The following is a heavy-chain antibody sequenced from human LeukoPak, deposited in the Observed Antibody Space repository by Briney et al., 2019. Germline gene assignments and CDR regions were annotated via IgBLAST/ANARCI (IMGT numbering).Heavy chain of an antibody. Sequence: GASVKVSCKASGYTFTSYYMHWVRQAPGQGLELMGIINPSGGSTSYAQKFQGRVTMTRDTSTSTVYMELSSLRSEDTAVYYCAREVAAAGRSFDPWGQGTLVTVSS. CDR1: GYTFTSYY. D-gene: IGHD6-13*01. CDR2: INPSGGST. CDR3: AREVAAAGRSFDP. J-gene: IGHJ5*02. V-gene: IGHV1-46*01.